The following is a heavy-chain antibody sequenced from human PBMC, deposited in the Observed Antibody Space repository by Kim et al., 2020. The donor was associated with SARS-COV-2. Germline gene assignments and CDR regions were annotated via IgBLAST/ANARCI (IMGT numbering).Heavy chain of an antibody. D-gene: IGHD3-10*01. V-gene: IGHV3-21*01. J-gene: IGHJ4*02. CDR2: ISSSSSYI. Sequence: GGSLRLSCAASGFTFSSYSMNWVRQAPGKGLEWVSSISSSSSYIYYADSVKGRFTISRDNAKNSLYLQMNSLRAEDTAVYYCVPVRFGELSGDYWGQGTLVTVSS. CDR3: VPVRFGELSGDY. CDR1: GFTFSSYS.